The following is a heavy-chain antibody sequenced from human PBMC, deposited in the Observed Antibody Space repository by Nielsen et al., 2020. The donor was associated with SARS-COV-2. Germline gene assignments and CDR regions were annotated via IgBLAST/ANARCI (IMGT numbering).Heavy chain of an antibody. V-gene: IGHV3-9*01. J-gene: IGHJ4*02. CDR3: AKDTEPGGYYFDY. D-gene: IGHD1-14*01. CDR2: ISWNSGSI. CDR1: GFTFDDYA. Sequence: SLKISCAASGFTFDDYAMHWVRQAPGKGLEWVSGISWNSGSIGYADSVKGRFTISRDNAKNSLYLQMNSLRAEDTALYYCAKDTEPGGYYFDYWGQGTLVTVSS.